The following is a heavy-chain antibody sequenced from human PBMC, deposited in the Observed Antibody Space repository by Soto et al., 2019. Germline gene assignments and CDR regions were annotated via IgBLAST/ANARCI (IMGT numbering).Heavy chain of an antibody. Sequence: SETLSLTCTVSGGSISSGDYCWTWIRQSPGKGLEWIGYIYNSGATYANPSLRSRLTISVATSKNQFYLKLSFVTAANTAVYYCATARLHYRTVDDWGQGTLVTVSS. J-gene: IGHJ4*02. CDR1: GGSISSGDYC. V-gene: IGHV4-30-4*08. D-gene: IGHD4-4*01. CDR3: ATARLHYRTVDD. CDR2: IYNSGAT.